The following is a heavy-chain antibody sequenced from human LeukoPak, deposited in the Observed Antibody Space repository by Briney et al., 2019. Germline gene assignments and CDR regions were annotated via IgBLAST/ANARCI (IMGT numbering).Heavy chain of an antibody. D-gene: IGHD5-12*01. J-gene: IGHJ3*02. Sequence: GGSLRLSCAASGFTFSSYGMHWVRQAPGKGLEWVAFIRYDGSNKYYADSVKGRFTISRDNSKNTLYLQMNSLRAEDTAVYYCARGVATIPSDAFDIWGQGTMVTVSS. V-gene: IGHV3-30*02. CDR1: GFTFSSYG. CDR3: ARGVATIPSDAFDI. CDR2: IRYDGSNK.